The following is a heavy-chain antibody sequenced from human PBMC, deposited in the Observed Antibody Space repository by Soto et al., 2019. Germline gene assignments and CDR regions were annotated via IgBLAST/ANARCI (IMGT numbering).Heavy chain of an antibody. J-gene: IGHJ6*02. CDR3: ARSIVVVVGGYYYYYGMDV. V-gene: IGHV5-51*01. CDR1: GYSFTSYW. CDR2: IYPGDSDT. Sequence: ESLKISCKGSGYSFTSYWIGWVRQMPGKGLEWMGIIYPGDSDTRYSPSFQGQVTISADKSISTAYLQWSSLKASDTAMYYCARSIVVVVGGYYYYYGMDVWGQGTTVTVSS. D-gene: IGHD2-15*01.